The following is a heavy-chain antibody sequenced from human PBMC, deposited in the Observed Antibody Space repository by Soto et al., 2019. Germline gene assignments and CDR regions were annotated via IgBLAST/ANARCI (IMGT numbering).Heavy chain of an antibody. Sequence: AASVKVSCKASGYTFTGYYMHWVRQAPGQGLEWMGWINPNSGGTNYAQKFQGRVTMTRDTSISTAYMELSRLRSDDTAVYYCARTLSTYYYDSSGYYSGHYYYYGMDVWGQGTTVTVSS. V-gene: IGHV1-2*02. J-gene: IGHJ6*02. CDR1: GYTFTGYY. CDR2: INPNSGGT. D-gene: IGHD3-22*01. CDR3: ARTLSTYYYDSSGYYSGHYYYYGMDV.